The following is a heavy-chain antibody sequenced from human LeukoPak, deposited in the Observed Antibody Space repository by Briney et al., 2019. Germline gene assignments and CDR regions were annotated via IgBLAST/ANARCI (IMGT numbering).Heavy chain of an antibody. D-gene: IGHD3-22*01. J-gene: IGHJ4*02. CDR1: GFTFSSHN. Sequence: GGSLRLSCTASGFTFSSHNMNWVRQAPGKGLEWVSGISSSGGSTYYADSVKGRFTISRDNSKNTLYVQMNSLRAEDTAVYYCAKRGRYDSSGSYASFDYWGQGTLVTVSS. V-gene: IGHV3-23*01. CDR2: ISSSGGST. CDR3: AKRGRYDSSGSYASFDY.